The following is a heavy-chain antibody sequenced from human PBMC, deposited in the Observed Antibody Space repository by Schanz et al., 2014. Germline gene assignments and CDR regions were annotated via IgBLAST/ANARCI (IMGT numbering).Heavy chain of an antibody. D-gene: IGHD3-9*01. V-gene: IGHV1-69*09. CDR1: GYTFTSYD. Sequence: QVQLVQSGAEVKKPGASVRLSCEASGYTFTSYDINWVRQAPGQGLEWMGRIIAILDKTNYAQKFQGRVTMTADKSTSTVYMEVSGLRSEDTAVYYCAKVDRTRYYAMDVWGQGTTVTVSS. CDR2: IIAILDKT. J-gene: IGHJ6*02. CDR3: AKVDRTRYYAMDV.